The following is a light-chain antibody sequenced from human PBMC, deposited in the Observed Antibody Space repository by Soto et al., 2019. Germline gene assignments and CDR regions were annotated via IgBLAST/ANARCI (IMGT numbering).Light chain of an antibody. CDR2: GAS. V-gene: IGKV3-15*01. J-gene: IGKJ4*01. CDR3: QQASSFPLT. CDR1: QNIRTN. Sequence: EIVMTQSPATLSVSPGERATLSCRASQNIRTNLAWYQQKPGQAPRLLMYGASTRATGIPARFSGSGSGTEFTLTINSLQSEDFATYYCQQASSFPLTFGGGTKVEV.